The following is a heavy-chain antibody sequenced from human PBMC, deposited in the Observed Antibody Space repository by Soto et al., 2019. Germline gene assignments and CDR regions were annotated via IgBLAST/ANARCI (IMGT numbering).Heavy chain of an antibody. CDR1: GFTFSSYA. V-gene: IGHV3-23*01. Sequence: GGSLRLSCAASGFTFSSYAMSWVRQAPGKGLEWVSAISGSGGSTYYADSVKGRFTISRDNSKNTLYLQMNSLRAEDTAVYYCSKGAYYDILTGYYPDWGQGTLVTVSS. CDR3: SKGAYYDILTGYYPD. CDR2: ISGSGGST. J-gene: IGHJ4*02. D-gene: IGHD3-9*01.